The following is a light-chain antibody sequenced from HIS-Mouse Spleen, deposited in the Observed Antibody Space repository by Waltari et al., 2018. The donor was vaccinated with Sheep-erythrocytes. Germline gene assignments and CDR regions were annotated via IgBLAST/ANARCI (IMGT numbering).Light chain of an antibody. Sequence: SSELTQPPSLSVSPAQTASIPSSVDKWGANYACCYQQKPGQSPVLVIYQDSKRPSGIPERFSGSNSGNTATLTISGTQAMDEADYYCQAWDSSTAVFGGGTKLTVL. CDR2: QDS. CDR1: KWGANY. CDR3: QAWDSSTAV. J-gene: IGLJ2*01. V-gene: IGLV3-1*01.